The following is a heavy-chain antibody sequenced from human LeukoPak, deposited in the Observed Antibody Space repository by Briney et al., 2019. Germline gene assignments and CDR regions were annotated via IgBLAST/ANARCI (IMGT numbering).Heavy chain of an antibody. Sequence: GGSLRLSCAASGFTFSSYGMHWVRQAPGKGLEWVAFIRYDGSNKYYADSVKGRFTISRDNSKNTLYLQMNSLRAEDTAVYYCAKDQVRTGAAFDYWGQGTLVTVSS. D-gene: IGHD7-27*01. CDR1: GFTFSSYG. CDR2: IRYDGSNK. CDR3: AKDQVRTGAAFDY. V-gene: IGHV3-30*02. J-gene: IGHJ4*02.